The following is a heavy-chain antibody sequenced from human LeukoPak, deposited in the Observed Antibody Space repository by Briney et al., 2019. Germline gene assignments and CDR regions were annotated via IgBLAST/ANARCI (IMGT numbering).Heavy chain of an antibody. CDR1: GGSISSGGDS. V-gene: IGHV4-30-2*01. CDR2: IYHSGST. Sequence: PSETLSLTCAVSGGSISSGGDSWSWIRQPPGKGLEWIGYIYHSGSTYYNPSLKSRVTISVDRSKNQFSLKLSSVTAADTAVYYCARFQGDYHNWFDPWGQGTLVTVSS. D-gene: IGHD4-17*01. CDR3: ARFQGDYHNWFDP. J-gene: IGHJ5*02.